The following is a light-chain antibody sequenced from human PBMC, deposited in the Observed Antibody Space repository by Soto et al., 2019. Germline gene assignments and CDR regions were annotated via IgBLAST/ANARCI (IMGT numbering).Light chain of an antibody. V-gene: IGLV2-18*02. Sequence: QSALTQPPSVSGSPGQSVTISCTGTISDVGFYARVSWYQQPPGTAPKPLIYDVTSRPSGVPDRFSGSQSGKTASLTISGLRAEDEADYYCSSYTSRSTYVFGPGTKLTVL. J-gene: IGLJ1*01. CDR3: SSYTSRSTYV. CDR2: DVT. CDR1: ISDVGFYAR.